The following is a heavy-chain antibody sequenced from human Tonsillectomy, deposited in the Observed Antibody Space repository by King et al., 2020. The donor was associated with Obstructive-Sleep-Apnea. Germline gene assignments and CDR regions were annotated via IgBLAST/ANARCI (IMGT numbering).Heavy chain of an antibody. CDR3: AKDGDYGGNSYYWYFDL. CDR2: IYGSAGST. V-gene: IGHV3-23*04. CDR1: GFAFSSYA. Sequence: VQLVESGGGLVQPGGSLRLSCAASGFAFSSYAMNWVRQAPGKGLEWVSAIYGSAGSTYYADSVKGRFTISRDNSKNTLYLQMSSLRAEDTAVYYCAKDGDYGGNSYYWYFDLWGRGTLVTVSS. J-gene: IGHJ2*01. D-gene: IGHD4-23*01.